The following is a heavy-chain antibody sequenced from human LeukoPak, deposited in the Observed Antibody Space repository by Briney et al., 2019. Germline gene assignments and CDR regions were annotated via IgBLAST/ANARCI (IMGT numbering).Heavy chain of an antibody. CDR2: IKEDGSQK. D-gene: IGHD1-26*01. CDR3: ARRRVGATQKYFDY. J-gene: IGHJ4*02. CDR1: GFTFKNYW. Sequence: TGGCLRLSCLVSGFTFKNYWMSWIRQAPGKGLEWVATIKEDGSQKDYVDFVKGRFTISRDNAKNSLYLQMNSLRAEDTAVYYCARRRVGATQKYFDYWGQGTLVTVSS. V-gene: IGHV3-7*01.